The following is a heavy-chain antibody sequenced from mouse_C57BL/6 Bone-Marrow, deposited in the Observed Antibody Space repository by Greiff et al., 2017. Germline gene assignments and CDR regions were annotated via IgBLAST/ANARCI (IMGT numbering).Heavy chain of an antibody. CDR2: ISDGGSYT. Sequence: EVQLVESGGGLVKPGGSLKLSCAASGFTFSSYAMSWVRQTPEKRLEWVATISDGGSYTYYPDNVKGRFTISRDNAKNNLYLQMSHLKSEDTAMYYCARDPGYSNYRFAYWGQGTLVTVSA. J-gene: IGHJ3*01. CDR1: GFTFSSYA. CDR3: ARDPGYSNYRFAY. V-gene: IGHV5-4*01. D-gene: IGHD2-5*01.